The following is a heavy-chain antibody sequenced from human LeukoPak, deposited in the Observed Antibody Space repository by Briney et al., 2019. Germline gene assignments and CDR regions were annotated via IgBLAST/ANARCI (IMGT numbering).Heavy chain of an antibody. Sequence: GGSLRLSCSVSGFTFDDYAISWVRQAPGKGLEWVSNINWNGGSTGYGDSVKGRFTISRDNAKNSVFLQMDSLRADDTALYYCARDMLLGDAFDIWGQGTMVIVSS. CDR3: ARDMLLGDAFDI. CDR2: INWNGGST. D-gene: IGHD3-10*01. CDR1: GFTFDDYA. J-gene: IGHJ3*02. V-gene: IGHV3-20*04.